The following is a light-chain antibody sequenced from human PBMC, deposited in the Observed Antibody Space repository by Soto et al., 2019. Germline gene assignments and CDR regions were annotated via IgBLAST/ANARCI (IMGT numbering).Light chain of an antibody. Sequence: FVLRQLGGNRTSRPGARAKLSCRASQSVSSSYLAWYQQKPGQAPRLLIYGASSRATGIPDRFSGSGSGTDFTLPITRLEPEDFAVYYGQQYGSSRTFGQGTKVDIK. J-gene: IGKJ1*01. CDR2: GAS. CDR3: QQYGSSRT. CDR1: QSVSSSY. V-gene: IGKV3-20*01.